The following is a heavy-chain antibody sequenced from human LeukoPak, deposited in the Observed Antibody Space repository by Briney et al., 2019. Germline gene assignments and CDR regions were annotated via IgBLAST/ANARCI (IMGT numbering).Heavy chain of an antibody. J-gene: IGHJ4*02. D-gene: IGHD3-10*01. CDR3: AKAFYGSGGPEDY. V-gene: IGHV3-30*02. CDR2: IRYDGSNK. CDR1: GFTFSSYA. Sequence: GGSLRLSCAASGFTFSSYAMHWVRQAPGKGLEWVAFIRYDGSNKYYADSVKGRFTISRDNSKNTLYLQMNSLRAEDTAVYYCAKAFYGSGGPEDYWGQGTLVTVSS.